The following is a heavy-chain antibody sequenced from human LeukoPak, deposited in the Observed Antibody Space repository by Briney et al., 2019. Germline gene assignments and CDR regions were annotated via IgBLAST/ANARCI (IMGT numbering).Heavy chain of an antibody. Sequence: SETLSLTCTVSGYSISSAYHWGWIRQSPGKGLEWIGTIYHSGSTDYNPSLKSRVTISVDTSKNQFSLKLNSVTAADTAVYYCARSDLTGYLDYWGQGTLVTVSS. V-gene: IGHV4-38-2*02. D-gene: IGHD3-9*01. J-gene: IGHJ4*02. CDR2: IYHSGST. CDR1: GYSISSAYH. CDR3: ARSDLTGYLDY.